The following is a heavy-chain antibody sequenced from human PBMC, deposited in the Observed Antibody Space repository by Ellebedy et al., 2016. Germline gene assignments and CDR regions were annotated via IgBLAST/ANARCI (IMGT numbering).Heavy chain of an antibody. CDR3: AKDGQQLVLPSVWYYYYYMDV. D-gene: IGHD6-13*01. CDR2: IKQDGSEK. V-gene: IGHV3-7*04. CDR1: GFTFSSYW. J-gene: IGHJ6*03. Sequence: GESLKISXAASGFTFSSYWMSWVRQAPGKGLEWVANIKQDGSEKYYVDSVKGRFTISRDNSKNTLYLRMNSLRAEDTAVYYCAKDGQQLVLPSVWYYYYYMDVWGKGATVTVSS.